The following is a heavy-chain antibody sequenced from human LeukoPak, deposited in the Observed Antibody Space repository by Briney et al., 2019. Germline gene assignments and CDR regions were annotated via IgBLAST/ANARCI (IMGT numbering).Heavy chain of an antibody. CDR1: GGSISSGGYY. V-gene: IGHV4-31*03. CDR3: ARDILAWNDVSDI. CDR2: IYYSGST. Sequence: SETLSLTCTVSGGSISSGGYYWSWIRQHPGKGLEWIGYIYYSGSTYYNPSLKSRVTISVDTSKNQFSLKLSSVTAADTAVYYCARDILAWNDVSDIWGQGTMVTVSS. D-gene: IGHD1-1*01. J-gene: IGHJ3*02.